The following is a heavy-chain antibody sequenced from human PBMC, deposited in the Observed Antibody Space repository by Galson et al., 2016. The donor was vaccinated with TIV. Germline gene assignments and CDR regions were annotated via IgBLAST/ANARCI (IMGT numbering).Heavy chain of an antibody. CDR1: GGSMTNDDYY. J-gene: IGHJ4*02. CDR3: ARLVVVLVNFDS. CDR2: IHYSGST. D-gene: IGHD2-21*01. Sequence: TLSLTCTVSGGSMTNDDYYWIWVRQSPGKGLEWIGYIHYSGSTDYNPSLKNRVAISADTSKNQFSLNLNSVTAADTAVYYCARLVVVLVNFDSWGQGALVTVSS. V-gene: IGHV4-30-4*08.